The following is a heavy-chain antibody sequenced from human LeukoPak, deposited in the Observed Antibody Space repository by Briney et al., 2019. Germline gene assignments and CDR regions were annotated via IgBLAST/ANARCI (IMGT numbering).Heavy chain of an antibody. CDR3: ARHERGVWAAFDI. J-gene: IGHJ3*02. V-gene: IGHV4-59*08. D-gene: IGHD6-13*01. CDR1: GGSISSYC. Sequence: PSETLSLTCTVSGGSISSYCWSWIRQPPGKGLEWIGYIYYSGTTNYNPSLKSRLTISVDTSKNQFSLKLSSVTAADTAVYYCARHERGVWAAFDIWGQGTMVTVSS. CDR2: IYYSGTT.